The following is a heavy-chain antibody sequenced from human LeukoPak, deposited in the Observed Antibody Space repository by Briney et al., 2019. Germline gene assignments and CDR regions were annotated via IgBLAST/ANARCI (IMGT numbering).Heavy chain of an antibody. V-gene: IGHV3-7*01. CDR1: GFTFSSYW. D-gene: IGHD3-16*02. Sequence: PGGSLRLSCAASGFTFSSYWMSWVRQAPGKGLEWVANIKQDGSEKYYVDSVKGRFTISRDNAKNSLYLQMNSLRAEDTAVYYCARDAYVWGSYRLDYRGQGTLVTVSS. J-gene: IGHJ4*02. CDR3: ARDAYVWGSYRLDY. CDR2: IKQDGSEK.